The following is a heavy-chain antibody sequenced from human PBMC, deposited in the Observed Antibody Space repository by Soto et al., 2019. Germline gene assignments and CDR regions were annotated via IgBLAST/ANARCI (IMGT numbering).Heavy chain of an antibody. D-gene: IGHD3-3*01. CDR2: IKQDGSEK. CDR1: GFTFSSYW. CDR3: ARGVSAGYDFWSGYPYVDY. V-gene: IGHV3-7*01. J-gene: IGHJ4*02. Sequence: EVQLVESGGGLVQPGGSLRLSCAASGFTFSSYWMSWVRQAPGKGLEWVANIKQDGSEKYYVDSVKGRFTISRDNAKNSLYLQTNSMRAEDTAVYYCARGVSAGYDFWSGYPYVDYWGQGTLVTVSS.